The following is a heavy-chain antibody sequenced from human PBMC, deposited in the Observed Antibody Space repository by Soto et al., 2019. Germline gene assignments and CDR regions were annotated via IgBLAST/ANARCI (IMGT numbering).Heavy chain of an antibody. D-gene: IGHD3-3*01. J-gene: IGHJ4*02. CDR3: ARNRLGVVMRLDY. Sequence: PVASVKVSCKASGGTFSSYAISWVRQAPGQGLEWMGGIIPIFGTANYAQKFQGRVTITADESTSTAYMELSSLRSEDTAVYYCARNRLGVVMRLDYWGQGTLVTVSS. CDR1: GGTFSSYA. V-gene: IGHV1-69*13. CDR2: IIPIFGTA.